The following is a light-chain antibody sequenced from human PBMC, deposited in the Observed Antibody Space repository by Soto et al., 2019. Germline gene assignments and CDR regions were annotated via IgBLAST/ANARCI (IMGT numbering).Light chain of an antibody. CDR3: QQYGSSPLT. CDR2: GAS. J-gene: IGKJ5*01. V-gene: IGKV3-20*01. Sequence: EIVLTQSPGTLSLSPGERATLSCRASQSVSSSYFAWYQQKPGQAPRLLFYGASSRATGIPDRFSGSGSGIDFTLTISRLEPEDFAVYYWQQYGSSPLTFGEGTRLEIK. CDR1: QSVSSSY.